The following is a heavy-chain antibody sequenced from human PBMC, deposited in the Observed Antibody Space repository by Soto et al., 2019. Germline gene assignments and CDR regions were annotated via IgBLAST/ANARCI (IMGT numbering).Heavy chain of an antibody. CDR1: AFSFSTSW. CDR2: INPDGRTI. CDR3: ATAGNYSFDN. Sequence: GGSLRLSCAASAFSFSTSWMHWFRQAPGEGLVWVSLINPDGRTINYADSVKGRFTISRDNAKNTLYLQMNILRVEDTAVYFCATAGNYSFDNWGLGTLVTVSS. V-gene: IGHV3-74*01. D-gene: IGHD4-4*01. J-gene: IGHJ4*02.